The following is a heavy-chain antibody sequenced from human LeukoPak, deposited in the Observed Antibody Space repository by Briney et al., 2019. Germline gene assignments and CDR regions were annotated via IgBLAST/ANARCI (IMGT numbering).Heavy chain of an antibody. Sequence: GGSLRLSCEGSGFTFSNYLMTWVRQAPEKGLEWVAHIKPSGSEKHYADSVEGRFTISRDNAKNSLYLEMNSLRAEDTAMYYCARDLDTYVVLTAYDTFDIWGQGTMVTVSS. J-gene: IGHJ3*02. CDR1: GFTFSNYL. V-gene: IGHV3-7*01. CDR3: ARDLDTYVVLTAYDTFDI. D-gene: IGHD2-21*02. CDR2: IKPSGSEK.